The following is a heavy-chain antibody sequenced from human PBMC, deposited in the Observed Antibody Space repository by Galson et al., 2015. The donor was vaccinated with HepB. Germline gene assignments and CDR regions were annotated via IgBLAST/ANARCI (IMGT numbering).Heavy chain of an antibody. V-gene: IGHV3-74*01. J-gene: IGHJ5*02. CDR2: INSDGSIT. Sequence: SLRLSCAASGFSISSYWMHWVRQAPGKGLVWVSRINSDGSITNYADSVKGRFTISRDNAKNTLFLQMNSLRAEDTAVYYRQVVTLSWGQGTLVTVSS. D-gene: IGHD3-22*01. CDR3: QVVTLS. CDR1: GFSISSYW.